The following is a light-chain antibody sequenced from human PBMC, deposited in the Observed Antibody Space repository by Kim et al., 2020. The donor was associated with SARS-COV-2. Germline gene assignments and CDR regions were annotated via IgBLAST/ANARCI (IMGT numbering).Light chain of an antibody. V-gene: IGLV2-14*01. CDR3: SSYTSTNTLL. J-gene: IGLJ1*01. CDR2: EVS. CDR1: SIDVGSYTY. Sequence: GHTITSTCTGASIDVGSYTYVSCYQEHPGNATNLMIYEVSYRPSGVSNRFAGSKSGNAASLSISGLQAEDEADYSCSSYTSTNTLLFGTGTKVTVL.